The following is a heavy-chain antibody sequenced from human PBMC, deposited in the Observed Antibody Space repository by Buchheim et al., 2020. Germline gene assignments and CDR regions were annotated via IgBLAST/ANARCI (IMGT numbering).Heavy chain of an antibody. Sequence: EVQLLESGGGLMQPGGSLRLSCTASGFTFSNYAMTWVRQAPGEGLECVSGITGNAGRTFYADSVKGRFTVSRDNSKNTLYLQMNSLRVEDTAVYYCAKRDYSSPNEYYPLLDVWGQGTT. D-gene: IGHD3-16*01. CDR3: AKRDYSSPNEYYPLLDV. CDR1: GFTFSNYA. J-gene: IGHJ6*02. CDR2: ITGNAGRT. V-gene: IGHV3-23*01.